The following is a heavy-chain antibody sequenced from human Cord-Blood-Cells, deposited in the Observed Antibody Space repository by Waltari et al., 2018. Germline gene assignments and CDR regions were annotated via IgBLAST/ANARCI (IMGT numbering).Heavy chain of an antibody. CDR2: IYYRGST. Sequence: QLQLQESGPGLVKPSETLSLTCTVSGGSISSSSYYWGWIRQPPGTGLEWIGSIYYRGSTYYNPSLKSRVTMSVDTSKNQFSLKLGSVTAADTAVYYCARRAGIAARNWFDPWGQGTLVTVSS. CDR3: ARRAGIAARNWFDP. D-gene: IGHD6-6*01. CDR1: GGSISSSSYY. J-gene: IGHJ5*02. V-gene: IGHV4-39*01.